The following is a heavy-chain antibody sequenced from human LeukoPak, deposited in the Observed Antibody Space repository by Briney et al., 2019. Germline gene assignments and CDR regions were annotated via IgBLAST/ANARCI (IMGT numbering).Heavy chain of an antibody. CDR2: INPNSGAT. D-gene: IGHD3-10*01. J-gene: IGHJ5*02. CDR1: GYTFTGYY. CDR3: ARGITMVRGPRTVHWFDP. V-gene: IGHV1-2*02. Sequence: AASVKVSCKASGYTFTGYYMHWVRQAPGQGLEWMGWINPNSGATNYAQKFQGRVTMARDTSISTAYMELSSVTAADTAVYYCARGITMVRGPRTVHWFDPWGQGTLVTVSS.